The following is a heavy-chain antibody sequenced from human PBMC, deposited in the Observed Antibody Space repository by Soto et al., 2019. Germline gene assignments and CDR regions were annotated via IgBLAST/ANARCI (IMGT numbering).Heavy chain of an antibody. CDR2: IKSKTDGGTT. Sequence: EVQLVESGGGLVKPGGSLRLSCAASGFTFSNAWMSWVRQAPGKGLEWGGRIKSKTDGGTTDYAAPVKGRFNISREDSKNTLYLQMNSLKTEDTAVYYCTEGNYESSGYDYPDAFDLWGQGKMVPGSS. V-gene: IGHV3-15*01. CDR1: GFTFSNAW. D-gene: IGHD3-22*01. J-gene: IGHJ3*01. CDR3: TEGNYESSGYDYPDAFDL.